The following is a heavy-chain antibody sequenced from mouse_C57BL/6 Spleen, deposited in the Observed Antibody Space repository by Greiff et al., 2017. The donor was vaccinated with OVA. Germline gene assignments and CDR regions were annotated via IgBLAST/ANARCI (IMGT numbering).Heavy chain of an antibody. J-gene: IGHJ4*01. CDR1: GYAFSSSW. Sequence: VQLQESGPELVKPGASVKISCKASGYAFSSSWMNWVKQRPGKGLEWIGRIYPGDGDTNYNGKFKGKATLTADKSSSTAYMQLSSLTSEDAAVYFCARSGSSYGNYAMDDWGQGTSVTVSS. D-gene: IGHD1-1*01. V-gene: IGHV1-82*01. CDR3: ARSGSSYGNYAMDD. CDR2: IYPGDGDT.